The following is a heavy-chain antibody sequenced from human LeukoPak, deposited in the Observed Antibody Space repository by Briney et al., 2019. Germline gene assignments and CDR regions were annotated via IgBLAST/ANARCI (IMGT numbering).Heavy chain of an antibody. J-gene: IGHJ3*02. CDR1: GGSFSGYY. CDR3: ARGSPSRYCSGGSCYSYAFDI. V-gene: IGHV4-34*01. CDR2: INHSGST. D-gene: IGHD2-15*01. Sequence: SETLSLTCAVYGGSFSGYYWSWIRQPPGKGLEWIGEINHSGSTNYNPSLKSRVTISVDTSKNQFSLRLSSVTAADTAVYYCARGSPSRYCSGGSCYSYAFDIWGQGTMVTVSS.